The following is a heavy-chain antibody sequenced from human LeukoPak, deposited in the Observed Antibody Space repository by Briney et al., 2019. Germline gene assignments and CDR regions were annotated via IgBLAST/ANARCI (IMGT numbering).Heavy chain of an antibody. D-gene: IGHD3-10*01. J-gene: IGHJ4*02. V-gene: IGHV3-30-3*01. Sequence: GRSLRLSCAASGFTFSSYAMHWVRQAAGKGLEWVAIISYDGTNKYYADSVKGRFTISRDNSKNTLYLQINSLRADDSAVYYCARGSWRLVRGAASFEYWGQGTLVTVSS. CDR3: ARGSWRLVRGAASFEY. CDR1: GFTFSSYA. CDR2: ISYDGTNK.